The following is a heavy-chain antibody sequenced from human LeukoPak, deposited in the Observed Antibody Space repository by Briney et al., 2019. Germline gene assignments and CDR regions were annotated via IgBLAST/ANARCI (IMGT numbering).Heavy chain of an antibody. J-gene: IGHJ6*03. V-gene: IGHV4-39*01. CDR1: GGSISSSSYY. D-gene: IGHD2-2*01. CDR3: ARQGYQLLVYYYYYMDV. CDR2: IYYSGST. Sequence: SETLSLTCTVSGGSISSSSYYWGWIRQPPGKGLEWIGSIYYSGSTYYNPSLKSRVTISIDTSKNQFLLTLSSVTAADTAVYYCARQGYQLLVYYYYYMDVWGKGTTVTVSS.